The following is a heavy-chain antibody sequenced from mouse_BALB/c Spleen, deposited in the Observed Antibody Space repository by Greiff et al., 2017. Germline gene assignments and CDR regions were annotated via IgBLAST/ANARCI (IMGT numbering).Heavy chain of an antibody. D-gene: IGHD2-3*01. J-gene: IGHJ4*01. CDR1: GFSLSTSGMG. CDR3: ARRDDGPTPVYYYAMDY. CDR2: IYWGDDK. V-gene: IGHV8-12*01. Sequence: QVTLKESGPGILQPSQTLSLTCSFSGFSLSTSGMGVSWIRQPSGKGLEWLAHIYWGDDKRYNPSLKSRLTISKDTSSNQVFLQITSVYTADTATYYCARRDDGPTPVYYYAMDYWGQGTSVTVSS.